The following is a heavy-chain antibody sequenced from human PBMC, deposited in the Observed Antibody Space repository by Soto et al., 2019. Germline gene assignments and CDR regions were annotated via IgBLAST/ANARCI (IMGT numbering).Heavy chain of an antibody. V-gene: IGHV4-59*01. CDR3: ARAIREYGEDWFDP. Sequence: SETLSLTCTVSGGSISSYYWSWIRQPPGKGLEWIGYIYYSGSTNYNPSLKSRVTISVDTSKNQFSLKLSSVTAADTAVYYCARAIREYGEDWFDPWGQGTLVTVSS. CDR1: GGSISSYY. D-gene: IGHD4-17*01. CDR2: IYYSGST. J-gene: IGHJ5*02.